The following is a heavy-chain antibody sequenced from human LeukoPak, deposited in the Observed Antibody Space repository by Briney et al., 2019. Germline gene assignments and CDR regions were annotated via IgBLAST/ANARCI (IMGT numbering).Heavy chain of an antibody. Sequence: ASVKVSCKASGGTFSSDAISWVRQAPGQGLEWTGGIIPIFGTANYAQKFQGRVTITTDESTSTAYMELSSLRSEDTAVYYCARERGTTGTVPYYYYYYMDVWGKGTTVTVSS. J-gene: IGHJ6*03. V-gene: IGHV1-69*05. CDR3: ARERGTTGTVPYYYYYYMDV. CDR2: IIPIFGTA. CDR1: GGTFSSDA. D-gene: IGHD1-1*01.